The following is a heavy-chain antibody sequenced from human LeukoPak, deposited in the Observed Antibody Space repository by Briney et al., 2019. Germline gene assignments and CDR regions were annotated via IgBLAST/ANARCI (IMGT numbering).Heavy chain of an antibody. CDR2: IVVGSGNT. D-gene: IGHD4-11*01. CDR1: GFTFTSSA. J-gene: IGHJ4*02. Sequence: TSVKVSCKASGFTFTSSAVQWVRQARGQRLEWIGWIVVGSGNTNYAQKFQGRVTMTEDTSTDTAYMELSSLRSEDTAVYYCATGTVHLDYWGQETLVTVSS. CDR3: ATGTVHLDY. V-gene: IGHV1-58*01.